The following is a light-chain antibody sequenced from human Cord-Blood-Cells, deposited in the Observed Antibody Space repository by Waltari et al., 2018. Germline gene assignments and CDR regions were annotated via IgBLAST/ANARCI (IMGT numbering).Light chain of an antibody. CDR1: SSHVAGYNY. J-gene: IGLJ1*01. Sequence: QSALTQPRSVSGSPGQSVTISCTGTSSHVAGYNYVSWYQQHPGKAPKLMIYDVSKRPSGVPDRFSGSKSGNTASLTISGLQAEDEADYYCCSYAGSYVFGTGTKVTVL. CDR2: DVS. V-gene: IGLV2-11*01. CDR3: CSYAGSYV.